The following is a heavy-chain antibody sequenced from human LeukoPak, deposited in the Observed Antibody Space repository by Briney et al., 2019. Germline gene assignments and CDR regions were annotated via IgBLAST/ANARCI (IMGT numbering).Heavy chain of an antibody. D-gene: IGHD3-10*01. J-gene: IGHJ4*02. Sequence: ASVKVSCKASGYTFTSYGISWVRQAPGQGLEWMGWINPNSGGTNYAQKFQGRVTMTRDTSISTAYMELSRLRSDDTAVYYCARVIEKGYYGRLRLDYWGQGTLVTVSS. CDR3: ARVIEKGYYGRLRLDY. V-gene: IGHV1-2*02. CDR2: INPNSGGT. CDR1: GYTFTSYG.